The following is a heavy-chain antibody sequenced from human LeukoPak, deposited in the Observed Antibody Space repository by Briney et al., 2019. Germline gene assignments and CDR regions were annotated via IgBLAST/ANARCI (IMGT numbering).Heavy chain of an antibody. Sequence: SQTLSLTCAISGDSVSSKSATWNWIRQSPSRGLEWLGRTYYTSKWYNDYEVSVKSRITINPDTSKNQFSLQLNSVTSEDTAVYYCARVSSPWSPRDAFDIWGQGTMVTVSS. CDR1: GDSVSSKSAT. J-gene: IGHJ3*02. CDR2: TYYTSKWYN. D-gene: IGHD1-26*01. CDR3: ARVSSPWSPRDAFDI. V-gene: IGHV6-1*01.